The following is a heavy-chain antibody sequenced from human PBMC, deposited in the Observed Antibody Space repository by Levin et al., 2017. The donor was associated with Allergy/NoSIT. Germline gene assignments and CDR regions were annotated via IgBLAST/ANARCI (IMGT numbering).Heavy chain of an antibody. CDR3: ARLILVGATRYFDI. CDR2: VYSGGST. CDR1: GFTVATKY. Sequence: GESLKISCAASGFTVATKYMSWVRQAPGKGLEWVSVVYSGGSTFYSDSVRGRFTIPRDNSKNTLFLHMNSLRAEDTAVYYCARLILVGATRYFDIWGQGTLVTVSS. J-gene: IGHJ4*02. V-gene: IGHV3-53*01. D-gene: IGHD1-26*01.